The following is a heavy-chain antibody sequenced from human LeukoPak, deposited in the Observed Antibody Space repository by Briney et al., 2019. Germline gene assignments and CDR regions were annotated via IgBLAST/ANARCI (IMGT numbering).Heavy chain of an antibody. V-gene: IGHV1-2*02. CDR3: ARDCEGATGDY. CDR1: GYTFTGYY. J-gene: IGHJ4*02. D-gene: IGHD1-26*01. CDR2: INPNSGGT. Sequence: ASVKVSCKASGYTFTGYYMHWVRQAPGQGLEWMGWINPNSGGTNYAQKFQDRVTMTRDTSITTAYMELSGLRSDDTAVYYCARDCEGATGDYWGQGTLVTVSS.